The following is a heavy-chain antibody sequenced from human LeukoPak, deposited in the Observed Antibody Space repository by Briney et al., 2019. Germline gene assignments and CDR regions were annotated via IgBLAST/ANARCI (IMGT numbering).Heavy chain of an antibody. V-gene: IGHV4-4*07. D-gene: IGHD2-8*02. CDR3: ARFTGSRGERIFDY. J-gene: IGHJ4*02. CDR2: IYTSGST. CDR1: GGSISSYY. Sequence: SETLSLTCTVSGGSISSYYWSWIRQPAGKGLEWIGRIYTSGSTNYNPSLKSRVTMSVDTSKNQFSLKLSSVTAADTAVYYCARFTGSRGERIFDYWGQGTLVTVSS.